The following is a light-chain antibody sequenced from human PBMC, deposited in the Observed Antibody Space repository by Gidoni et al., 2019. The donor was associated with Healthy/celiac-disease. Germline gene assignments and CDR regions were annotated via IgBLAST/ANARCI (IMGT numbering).Light chain of an antibody. V-gene: IGLV3-21*03. CDR2: DDS. CDR3: QVWDSSSDHPSYV. J-gene: IGLJ1*01. Sequence: SYVLTQPPSVSVAPGKTARITCGGNNIGSKSVHWYQQKQGQAPVLVVYDDSDRPSGIPERFSGANSGNTATLTISRVEAVDEADYYCQVWDSSSDHPSYVFGTGTKVTVL. CDR1: NIGSKS.